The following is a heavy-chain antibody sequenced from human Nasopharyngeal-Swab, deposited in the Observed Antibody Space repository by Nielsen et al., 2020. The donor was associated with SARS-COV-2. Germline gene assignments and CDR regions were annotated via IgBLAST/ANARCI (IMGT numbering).Heavy chain of an antibody. J-gene: IGHJ5*02. CDR1: GFTLSSYW. D-gene: IGHD6-19*01. CDR2: VKEDGSKR. Sequence: GGSLRLSCAASGFTLSSYWMTWVRQAPGKGPEWVANVKEDGSKRYYGDSVKGRFTISRDNAKNSLYLQMNSLRAEDTAVYYCAKDGGIAVAGWFDPWGQGTLVTVSS. V-gene: IGHV3-7*05. CDR3: AKDGGIAVAGWFDP.